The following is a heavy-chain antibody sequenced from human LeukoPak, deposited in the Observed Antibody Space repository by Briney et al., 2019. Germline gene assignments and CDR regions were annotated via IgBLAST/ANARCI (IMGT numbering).Heavy chain of an antibody. V-gene: IGHV1-2*02. CDR3: ARDPHHGCGIFDY. Sequence: GASVRVSCKASGYTFTGYYMHWVRQAPGQGLEWMGWINPNSGGTNYAQKFQGRVTMTTDTSTSTAYMELRSLRSDDTAVYYCARDPHHGCGIFDYWGQGTLVSVSS. J-gene: IGHJ4*02. CDR1: GYTFTGYY. CDR2: INPNSGGT. D-gene: IGHD5-24*01.